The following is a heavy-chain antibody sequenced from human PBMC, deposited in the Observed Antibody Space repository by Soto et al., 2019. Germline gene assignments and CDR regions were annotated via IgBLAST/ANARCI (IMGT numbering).Heavy chain of an antibody. CDR1: GDSVSSSSVT. D-gene: IGHD3-22*01. CDR2: TYYRSKWYN. CDR3: VRIIGNSRLDD. J-gene: IGHJ4*01. V-gene: IGHV6-1*01. Sequence: PSQTLSLTCAISGDSVSSSSVTWNWIRQSPSRGLEWLGRTYYRSKWYNDYAESVKSRITINPDTSKNQFSLHLNSLTPDDTAVNYCVRIIGNSRLDDWGNGTLV.